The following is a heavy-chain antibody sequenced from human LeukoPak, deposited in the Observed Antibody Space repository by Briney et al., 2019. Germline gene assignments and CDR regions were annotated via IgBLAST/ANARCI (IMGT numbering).Heavy chain of an antibody. D-gene: IGHD3-22*01. J-gene: IGHJ1*01. CDR2: MNPNSGNT. CDR1: GYTFTSYD. Sequence: GASVKVSCKASGYTFTSYDINWVRQATGQGLEWMGWMNPNSGNTGYAQKFQGRVTMTRNTSISTAYMELSSLRSEDTAVYYCARDSELPSITMIVGYFQHWGQGTLVTVSS. CDR3: ARDSELPSITMIVGYFQH. V-gene: IGHV1-8*01.